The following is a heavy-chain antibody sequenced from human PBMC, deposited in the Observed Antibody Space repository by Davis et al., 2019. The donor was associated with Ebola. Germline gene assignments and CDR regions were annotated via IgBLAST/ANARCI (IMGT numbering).Heavy chain of an antibody. CDR1: GYTFTSYD. J-gene: IGHJ6*03. Sequence: ASVKVSCKASGYTFTSYDINWVRQATGQGLEWMGWMNPNSGNTGYAQKFQGRITMTRNTSISTAYMELSSLRSDDTAVYYCARRCTVPATYSPTYYDYYMDVWGKGTTVTVSS. V-gene: IGHV1-8*01. CDR2: MNPNSGNT. CDR3: ARRCTVPATYSPTYYDYYMDV. D-gene: IGHD6-19*01.